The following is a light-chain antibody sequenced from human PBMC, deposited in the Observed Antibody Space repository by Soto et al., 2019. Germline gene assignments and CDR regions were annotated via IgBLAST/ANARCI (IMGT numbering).Light chain of an antibody. CDR1: QNINNW. CDR2: DAS. V-gene: IGKV1-5*01. Sequence: DIQVTQSPSTLSASVGDRVTITCRASQNINNWLAWYQQKPGKAPKFLIYDASSLESGVPSRFSGSGSATELTLTISSLQPDDSASYYCQQYSSYPLTFGQGTKLEIK. CDR3: QQYSSYPLT. J-gene: IGKJ2*01.